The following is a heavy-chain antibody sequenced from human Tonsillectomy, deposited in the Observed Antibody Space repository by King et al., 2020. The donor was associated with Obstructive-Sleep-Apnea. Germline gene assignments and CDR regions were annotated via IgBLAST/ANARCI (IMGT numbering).Heavy chain of an antibody. CDR2: IHYTGTT. CDR3: ARDPGHYCDF. CDR1: GSSLRSRGYS. D-gene: IGHD3-10*01. J-gene: IGHJ4*02. V-gene: IGHV4-30-4*07. Sequence: QLQESGPRVVRPSQTLTLTCSVSGSSLRSRGYSWTWIRQPPGQALEWIANIHYTGTTSYHPALESRATLSMDTSKNQISLTLQSLTAADTAVYYCARDPGHYCDFWGQGTLVTVTS.